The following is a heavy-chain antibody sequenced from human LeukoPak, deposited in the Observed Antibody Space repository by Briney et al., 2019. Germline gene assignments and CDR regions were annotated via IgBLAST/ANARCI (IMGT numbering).Heavy chain of an antibody. Sequence: GGSLRPSCAASGFTFSSYWMSWVRQAPGKGREWVANIKQDGSEKYYVDSVKGRFTIARDNAKNSLYLQMNSLRAEDTAVYYCARGKYTSSWYYGYWGQGTLVTVSS. V-gene: IGHV3-7*01. CDR1: GFTFSSYW. CDR3: ARGKYTSSWYYGY. J-gene: IGHJ4*02. CDR2: IKQDGSEK. D-gene: IGHD6-13*01.